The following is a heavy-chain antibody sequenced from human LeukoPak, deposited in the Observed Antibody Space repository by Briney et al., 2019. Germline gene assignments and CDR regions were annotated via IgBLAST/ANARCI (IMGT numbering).Heavy chain of an antibody. CDR2: INPSGGST. CDR1: GYTFTSYY. J-gene: IGHJ4*02. V-gene: IGHV1-46*01. Sequence: GASVKVSCKASGYTFTSYYMHWVRQAPGQGLEWMGIINPSGGSTSYAQKFQGRVTMTRDTSTSTVYMELSSLRSEDTAVYYCARARGYDRPGRLYFDYWGQGTLVTVSS. D-gene: IGHD5-12*01. CDR3: ARARGYDRPGRLYFDY.